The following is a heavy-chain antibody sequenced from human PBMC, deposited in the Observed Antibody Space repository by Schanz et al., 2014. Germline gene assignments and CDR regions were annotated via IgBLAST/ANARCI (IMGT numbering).Heavy chain of an antibody. CDR2: IIPILGIG. D-gene: IGHD3-10*01. J-gene: IGHJ6*02. CDR3: ASDTMGGNFVLDV. Sequence: QVPLVQSGAEVKKPGSSVKVSCKASGGTFSSYTISWVRQAPGQGPEWMGRIIPILGIGNDAQRFQGRVTMTWDTSTSTVSMELSSLRSEDTAVYYCASDTMGGNFVLDVWGQGTTVTVSS. CDR1: GGTFSSYT. V-gene: IGHV1-69*02.